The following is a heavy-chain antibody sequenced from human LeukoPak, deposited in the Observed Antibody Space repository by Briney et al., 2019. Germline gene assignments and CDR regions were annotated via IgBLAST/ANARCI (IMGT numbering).Heavy chain of an antibody. CDR1: GGSFSGYY. D-gene: IGHD2-2*01. V-gene: IGHV4-34*01. J-gene: IGHJ4*02. CDR2: INHSGST. CDR3: AREQVVPAAYFDY. Sequence: PSETLFLTCAVYGGSFSGYYWSWIRQPPGKGLEWIGEINHSGSTNYNPSLKSRVTISVDTSKKQFSLKLSSVTAADTAVYYCAREQVVPAAYFDYWGQGTLVTVSS.